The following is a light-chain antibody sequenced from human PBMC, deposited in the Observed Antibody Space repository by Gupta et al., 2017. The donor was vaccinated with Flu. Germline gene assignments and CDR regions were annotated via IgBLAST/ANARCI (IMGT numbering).Light chain of an antibody. CDR3: QQYNNWPLYL. V-gene: IGKV3-15*01. J-gene: IGKJ2*01. Sequence: ERVTLSCRTSQNVVDNFAWYQHKPGQAPRLLIYGAFTRAPGVPVRFSGSRSGTDFTLTITSLQSEDFAVYYCQQYNNWPLYLFGRGTKLEIK. CDR1: QNVVDN. CDR2: GAF.